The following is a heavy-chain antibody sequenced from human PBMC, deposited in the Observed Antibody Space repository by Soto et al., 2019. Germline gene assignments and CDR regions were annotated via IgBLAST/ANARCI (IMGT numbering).Heavy chain of an antibody. Sequence: SETLSLTCTVSGGSISSYYWSWIRQPPGKGLEWIGYIYYSGSTNYNPSLKSRVTISVDTSKNQFSLKLSSVTAADTAVYYCARGQNILTGYENYYFDYWGQGTLVTVSS. CDR2: IYYSGST. CDR3: ARGQNILTGYENYYFDY. D-gene: IGHD3-9*01. CDR1: GGSISSYY. V-gene: IGHV4-59*01. J-gene: IGHJ4*02.